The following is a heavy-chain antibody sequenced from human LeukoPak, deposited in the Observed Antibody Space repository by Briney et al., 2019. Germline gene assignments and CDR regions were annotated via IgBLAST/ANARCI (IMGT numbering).Heavy chain of an antibody. D-gene: IGHD6-25*01. Sequence: PSETLSLTCIVSYGSISSYYWSWIRQPPGKGLEWIGQIYSSGITNYSPSLKSRVTISVDTSKNQFSLKLTSVTAADTAVYFCARSGGFGSDYWSQGTLVTVSS. CDR3: ARSGGFGSDY. CDR1: YGSISSYY. CDR2: IYSSGIT. V-gene: IGHV4-59*01. J-gene: IGHJ4*02.